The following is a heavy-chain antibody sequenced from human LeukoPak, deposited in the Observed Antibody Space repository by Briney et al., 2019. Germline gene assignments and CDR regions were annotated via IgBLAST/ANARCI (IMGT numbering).Heavy chain of an antibody. CDR2: MNPNSGNT. Sequence: ASVKVSCKASGYTFTSYDINWVRQATGQGPEWMGWMNPNSGNTGYAQKFQGRVTMTRNTSISTAYMELSSLRSEDTAVYYCARATSPIYYYYYGMDVWGQGTTVTVSS. J-gene: IGHJ6*02. V-gene: IGHV1-8*01. CDR1: GYTFTSYD. CDR3: ARATSPIYYYYYGMDV.